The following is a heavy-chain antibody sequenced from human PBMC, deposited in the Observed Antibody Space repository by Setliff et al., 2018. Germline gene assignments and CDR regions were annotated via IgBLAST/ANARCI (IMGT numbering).Heavy chain of an antibody. Sequence: ASVKVSCKASGYAFGSSGISWVRQAPGQGLEWMGWISAYNGYIVYAQKFQGRVTMTTDTYTTTAYMEGRSLRSDDTAVYYCARDRKEIVVKPPAASLDYWGQGTQVTVSS. D-gene: IGHD2-2*01. CDR1: GYAFGSSG. V-gene: IGHV1-18*01. CDR2: ISAYNGYI. J-gene: IGHJ4*02. CDR3: ARDRKEIVVKPPAASLDY.